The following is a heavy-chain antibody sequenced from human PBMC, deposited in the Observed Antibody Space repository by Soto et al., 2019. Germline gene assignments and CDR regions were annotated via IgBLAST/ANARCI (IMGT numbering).Heavy chain of an antibody. V-gene: IGHV3-23*01. Sequence: EVQLLESEGGLVQPGGSLRLSCAASGFTFSSYAMSWVRQAPGKGLEWVSAISGSGGSTYYADSVKGRFTISRDNSKNTLYLQMNSLRAEDTAVYYCAKVNWNYDDAFDIWGQGTMVTVSS. CDR2: ISGSGGST. CDR3: AKVNWNYDDAFDI. CDR1: GFTFSSYA. J-gene: IGHJ3*02. D-gene: IGHD1-7*01.